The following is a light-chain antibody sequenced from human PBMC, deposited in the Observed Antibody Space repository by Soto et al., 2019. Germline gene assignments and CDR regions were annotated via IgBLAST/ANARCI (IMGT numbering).Light chain of an antibody. CDR2: DVS. V-gene: IGLV2-14*03. CDR1: SSDVGGYNY. J-gene: IGLJ2*01. CDR3: TSYTSSSTRGV. Sequence: QSALTQPASVSGSPGQSITISCTGTSSDVGGYNYVSWYQQHPGKAPKLMIYDVSSRPSGVSNRFSGSKSGNTASLTISGLQAEDEDDYYCTSYTSSSTRGVFGGGTKVTVL.